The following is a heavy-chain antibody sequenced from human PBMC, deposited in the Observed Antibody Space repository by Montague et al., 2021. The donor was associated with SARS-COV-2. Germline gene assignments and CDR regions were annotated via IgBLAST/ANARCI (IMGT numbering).Heavy chain of an antibody. D-gene: IGHD3-16*01. Sequence: SETLSLTCAVSGGSISSSNWWSWVRQPPGKGLEWIGEIYHSGNTNYNPSLQSRFTISVDKSKNQFSLRLSSVTAADTAVYSCARSSILGAHRFDYWGQGTLVTVSS. J-gene: IGHJ4*02. CDR1: GGSISSSNW. CDR3: ARSSILGAHRFDY. CDR2: IYHSGNT. V-gene: IGHV4-4*02.